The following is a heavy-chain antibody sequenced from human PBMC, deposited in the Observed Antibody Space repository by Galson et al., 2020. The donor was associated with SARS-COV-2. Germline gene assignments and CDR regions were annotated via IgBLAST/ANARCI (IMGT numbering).Heavy chain of an antibody. CDR2: ISGSGGST. D-gene: IGHD4-17*01. CDR3: AKVFPSGDYGDTFDI. J-gene: IGHJ3*02. CDR1: GFTFSSYA. V-gene: IGHV3-23*01. Sequence: GESLKISCAASGFTFSSYAMSWVRQAPGKGLEWVSAISGSGGSTYYADSVKGRFTISRDNSKNTLYLQMNSLRAEDTAVYYCAKVFPSGDYGDTFDIWGQGTMVTVSS.